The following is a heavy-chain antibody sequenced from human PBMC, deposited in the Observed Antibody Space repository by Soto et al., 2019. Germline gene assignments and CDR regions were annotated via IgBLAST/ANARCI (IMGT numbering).Heavy chain of an antibody. J-gene: IGHJ3*02. CDR2: INPNSGGT. V-gene: IGHV1-2*04. Sequence: ASVKVSCKASGYTFTGYYMHWVRQAPGQGLEWMGWINPNSGGTNYAQKFQGWVTMTRDTSISTAYMELSRLRSDDTAVYYCAFGPYYYDSSGNAAFDMWGQGTMVTVS. CDR1: GYTFTGYY. CDR3: AFGPYYYDSSGNAAFDM. D-gene: IGHD3-22*01.